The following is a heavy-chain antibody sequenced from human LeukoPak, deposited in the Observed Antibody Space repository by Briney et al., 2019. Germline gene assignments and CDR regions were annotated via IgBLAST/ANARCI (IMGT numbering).Heavy chain of an antibody. D-gene: IGHD3-16*01. V-gene: IGHV4-59*05. CDR3: ARQRRLELPDY. CDR2: ISYSGNI. J-gene: IGHJ4*02. CDR1: DGSISNYF. Sequence: SETLSLTCTVSDGSISNYFWSWIRQPPGKGLEWIGSISYSGNIYYNPSLKSRVTISVDTSKNQFSLKLSSVTAADTAVYYCARQRRLELPDYWGQGTLVTVSS.